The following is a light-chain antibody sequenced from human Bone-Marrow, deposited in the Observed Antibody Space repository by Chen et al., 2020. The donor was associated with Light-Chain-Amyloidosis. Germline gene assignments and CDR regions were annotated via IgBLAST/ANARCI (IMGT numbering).Light chain of an antibody. CDR2: HTS. CDR3: QQYGTSPLT. CDR1: QSVHNNY. J-gene: IGKJ4*01. V-gene: IGKV3-20*01. Sequence: EIVLTQSPGTLSLSPGDRATLSCRASQSVHNNYVAWYQPRPDQPPTLLIFHTSTRAADIPDRFSCSGSVTYFALTIISLEPEGFAVYFCQQYGTSPLTFGGWTKVQIK.